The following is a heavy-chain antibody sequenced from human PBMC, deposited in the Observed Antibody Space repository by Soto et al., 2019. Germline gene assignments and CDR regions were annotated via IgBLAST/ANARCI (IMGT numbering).Heavy chain of an antibody. V-gene: IGHV4-59*01. Sequence: NPSETLSLTCSVSGGSISSYYWSWIRQPPGKGLEWIGYVYYTGTSNYSPSLKSRVTMSVDTSRNLFSLKLSSVTPADTAVYYCARGTNYDFWSGYFRGWGQGALVTVSS. CDR2: VYYTGTS. CDR3: ARGTNYDFWSGYFRG. J-gene: IGHJ4*02. CDR1: GGSISSYY. D-gene: IGHD3-3*01.